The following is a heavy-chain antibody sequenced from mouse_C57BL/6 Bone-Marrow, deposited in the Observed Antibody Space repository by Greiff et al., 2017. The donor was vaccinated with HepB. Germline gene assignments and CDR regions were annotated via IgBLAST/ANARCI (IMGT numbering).Heavy chain of an antibody. CDR3: ARRGGGYGTCYWYFAV. CDR2: IWSGGST. CDR1: GFSFTSYG. J-gene: IGHJ1*03. Sequence: QVQLKQSGPGLVQPSQCLSITCTVSGFSFTSYGVHWVRQSPGKGLEWLGVIWSGGSTDYNAAVISRLSISKDNSKSQVFFKMNSLQADDTAIYYCARRGGGYGTCYWYFAVWGTGTPVTVSS. D-gene: IGHD1-1*01. V-gene: IGHV2-2*01.